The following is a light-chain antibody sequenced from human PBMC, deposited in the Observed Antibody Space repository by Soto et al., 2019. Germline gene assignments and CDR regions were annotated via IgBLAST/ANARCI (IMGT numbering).Light chain of an antibody. J-gene: IGLJ1*01. V-gene: IGLV2-23*01. Sequence: QSALTQPASVSGSPGQSITISCTGTSSDVGTYNLVSWYQHHPGKAPKLILYEGTKRPSGVSNRFSGSTSGNTASLTISGLQADDQTEYYCCSYAGYNTYVFGTGTKVTVL. CDR2: EGT. CDR3: CSYAGYNTYV. CDR1: SSDVGTYNL.